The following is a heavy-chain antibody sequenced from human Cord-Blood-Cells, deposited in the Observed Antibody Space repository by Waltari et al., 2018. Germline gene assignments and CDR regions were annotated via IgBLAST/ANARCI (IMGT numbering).Heavy chain of an antibody. Sequence: QVQLQQWGAALLKPSETLSLTCAVDGGSFSGYYSSWIRHPPGKGLEWIGEINHSGSTNYNPSLKSRVTISVDTSKNQFSLKLSSVTAADTAVYYCARATIFGVVINAFDIWGQGTMVTVSS. CDR1: GGSFSGYY. CDR3: ARATIFGVVINAFDI. J-gene: IGHJ3*02. CDR2: INHSGST. D-gene: IGHD3-3*01. V-gene: IGHV4-34*01.